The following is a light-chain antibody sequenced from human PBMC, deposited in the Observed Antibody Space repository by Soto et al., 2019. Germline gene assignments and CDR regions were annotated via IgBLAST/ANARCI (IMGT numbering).Light chain of an antibody. CDR1: QSVNTC. V-gene: IGKV3D-15*01. CDR2: GAS. Sequence: EIVLTQSPATLSVSPGERATLSCRARQSVNTCLAWYQHKPGQAPRLLIYGASSRDTGIPARCSGSGSGTEFTLTSSSLQSEDLAVYYCQQCGNWPRTFGQGTKVDIK. CDR3: QQCGNWPRT. J-gene: IGKJ1*01.